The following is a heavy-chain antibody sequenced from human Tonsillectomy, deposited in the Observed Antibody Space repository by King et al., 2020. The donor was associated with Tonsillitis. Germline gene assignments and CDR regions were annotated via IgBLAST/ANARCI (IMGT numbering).Heavy chain of an antibody. CDR2: IIPIFGTA. J-gene: IGHJ6*02. CDR3: VSPGSYYYGYYYGMDV. Sequence: GQLVQSGAEVKKPGSSVKVSCKASGGTFSSYAISWVRQAPGQGLEWMGGIIPIFGTANYAQKFQGRVTITADESTSTAYMELSSLRSEDTAVYYCVSPGSYYYGYYYGMDVWGQGTTVTVSS. D-gene: IGHD3-22*01. CDR1: GGTFSSYA. V-gene: IGHV1-69*01.